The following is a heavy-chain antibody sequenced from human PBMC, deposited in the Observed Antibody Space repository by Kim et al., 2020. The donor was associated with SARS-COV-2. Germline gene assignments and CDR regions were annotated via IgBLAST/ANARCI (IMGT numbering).Heavy chain of an antibody. V-gene: IGHV4-34*01. CDR1: GGSFSGYY. J-gene: IGHJ4*02. CDR2: INHSGST. CDR3: ARRRYYYDSSGYGY. Sequence: SETLSLTCAVYGGSFSGYYWSWIRQPPGKGLEWIGEINHSGSTNYNPSLKSRVTISVDTSKNQFSLKLSSVTAADTAVYYCARRRYYYDSSGYGYWGQGT. D-gene: IGHD3-22*01.